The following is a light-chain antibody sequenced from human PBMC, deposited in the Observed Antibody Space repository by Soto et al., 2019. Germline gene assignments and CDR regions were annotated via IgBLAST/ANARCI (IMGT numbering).Light chain of an antibody. V-gene: IGKV1-16*01. Sequence: IQMAQSPSSLSASVGERVTITCRASHDISDYLAWFQQKPGKAPKSLIYLASNLQSGVPSRFSGSGSGTDFSLTISNLQPDDFATYYCQQYRDYPRTFGQGTKLEI. J-gene: IGKJ2*01. CDR3: QQYRDYPRT. CDR2: LAS. CDR1: HDISDY.